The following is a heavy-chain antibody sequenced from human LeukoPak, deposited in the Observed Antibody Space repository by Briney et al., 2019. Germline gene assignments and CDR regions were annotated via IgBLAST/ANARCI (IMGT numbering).Heavy chain of an antibody. J-gene: IGHJ4*02. CDR1: GYTFTSYG. Sequence: ASVKVSCKASGYTFTSYGISWVRQAPGQGLEWMGWISAYNGNTNYAQKLQGRVTMTTNTSTSTAYMELRSLRSDDTAVYYCAMTMVRGVIEDYWGQGTLVTVSS. D-gene: IGHD3-10*01. CDR2: ISAYNGNT. V-gene: IGHV1-18*01. CDR3: AMTMVRGVIEDY.